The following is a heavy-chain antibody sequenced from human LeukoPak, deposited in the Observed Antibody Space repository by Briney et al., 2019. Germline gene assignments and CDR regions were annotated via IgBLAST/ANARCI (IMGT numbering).Heavy chain of an antibody. D-gene: IGHD3-22*01. J-gene: IGHJ3*02. V-gene: IGHV4-34*01. CDR1: GGSFSGYY. Sequence: PSETLSLTCAVYGGSFSGYYWSWIRQPPGKGLEWIGEINHSGSTNYNPSLKSRVTISVDTSKNQFSLKLSSVTAADTAVYYCARVRLVSGRRNYYDSSGYYYVRAFDIWGQGTMVAVSS. CDR2: INHSGST. CDR3: ARVRLVSGRRNYYDSSGYYYVRAFDI.